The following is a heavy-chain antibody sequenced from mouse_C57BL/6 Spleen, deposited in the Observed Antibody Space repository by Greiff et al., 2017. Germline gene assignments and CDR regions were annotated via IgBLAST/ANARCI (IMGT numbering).Heavy chain of an antibody. CDR3: ARDDDEGGYHYAMDY. J-gene: IGHJ4*01. V-gene: IGHV3-6*01. CDR2: ISYDGSN. CDR1: GYSFTSGYY. Sequence: VQLQEPGPGLVKPSSSLSLTCSVTGYSFTSGYYWYWIRQFPGNKLEWMGYISYDGSNNYNPSHKKRISITRDTSENQSFLKLNSVTTEDTATYYFARDDDEGGYHYAMDYWGQGTSVTVSS. D-gene: IGHD1-1*02.